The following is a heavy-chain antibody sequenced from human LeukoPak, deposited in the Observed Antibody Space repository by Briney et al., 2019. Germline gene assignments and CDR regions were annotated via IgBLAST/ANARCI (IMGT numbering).Heavy chain of an antibody. CDR2: ISGSGSST. J-gene: IGHJ4*02. V-gene: IGHV3-23*01. CDR3: AKPHYGSGYNS. D-gene: IGHD3-3*02. Sequence: GGSLRLSCAASGFTFSTYVMSWVRQASGKGLEWVSAISGSGSSTYYADSVKGRFTISRDNSRNTLYLQMNSLRAEDTAVYHCAKPHYGSGYNSWGQGTLVTVSS. CDR1: GFTFSTYV.